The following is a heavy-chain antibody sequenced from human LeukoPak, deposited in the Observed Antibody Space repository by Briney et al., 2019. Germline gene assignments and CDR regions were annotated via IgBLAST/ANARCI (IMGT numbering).Heavy chain of an antibody. Sequence: GGSLRLSCAASGFTFSRFWMSWVRQAPGKGLEWVANMNEDGSRKYYLDSGKGRFTISRDNAKNSLYLQMNSLRAEDTAVYYCARERPAAASAFDIWGHGTMVTASS. CDR1: GFTFSRFW. CDR3: ARERPAAASAFDI. J-gene: IGHJ3*02. D-gene: IGHD6-13*01. V-gene: IGHV3-7*01. CDR2: MNEDGSRK.